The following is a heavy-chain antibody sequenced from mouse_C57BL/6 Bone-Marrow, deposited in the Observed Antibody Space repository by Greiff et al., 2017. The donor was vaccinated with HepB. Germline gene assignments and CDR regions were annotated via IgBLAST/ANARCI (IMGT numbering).Heavy chain of an antibody. CDR3: ARPPTTYYAMDY. D-gene: IGHD1-1*01. CDR1: GYTFTDYY. J-gene: IGHJ4*01. CDR2: IYPGSGNT. V-gene: IGHV1-76*01. Sequence: QVQLQQSGAELVRPGASVKLSCKASGYTFTDYYINWVKQRPGQGLEWIARIYPGSGNTYYNEKFKGKATLTAEKSSSTAYMQLSSLTSEDSAVYFCARPPTTYYAMDYWGQGTSVTVSS.